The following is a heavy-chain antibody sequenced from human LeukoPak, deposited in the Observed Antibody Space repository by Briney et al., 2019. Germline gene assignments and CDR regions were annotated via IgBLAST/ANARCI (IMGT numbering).Heavy chain of an antibody. V-gene: IGHV3-23*01. J-gene: IGHJ4*02. D-gene: IGHD1-1*01. CDR3: ARSNWNGGGPFDY. Sequence: GGSLRLSCAASGFTFSSYGMSWVRQAPGKGLEWVSAISGSGGSTYYADSVKGRFTISRDNAKNSLYPQMNSLRAEDTAVYYCARSNWNGGGPFDYWGQGTLVTVSS. CDR2: ISGSGGST. CDR1: GFTFSSYG.